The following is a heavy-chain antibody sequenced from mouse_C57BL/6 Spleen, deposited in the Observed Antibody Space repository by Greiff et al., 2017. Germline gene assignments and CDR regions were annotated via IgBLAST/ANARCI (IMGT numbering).Heavy chain of an antibody. Sequence: QVQLQQSGAELVKPGASVKMSCKASGYTFTSYWITWVKQRPGQGLEWIGDIYPGSGSTNYNEKFKSKATLTVDTSSSTAYMQLSSLTSEDSAVYYCASLGLTWDGAMDYWGQGTSVTVSS. CDR2: IYPGSGST. D-gene: IGHD3-3*01. J-gene: IGHJ4*01. CDR1: GYTFTSYW. V-gene: IGHV1-55*01. CDR3: ASLGLTWDGAMDY.